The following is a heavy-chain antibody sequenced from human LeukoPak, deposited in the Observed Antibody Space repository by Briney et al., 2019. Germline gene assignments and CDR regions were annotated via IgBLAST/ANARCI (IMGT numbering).Heavy chain of an antibody. CDR1: GGSISSGSYY. J-gene: IGHJ4*02. D-gene: IGHD3-22*01. V-gene: IGHV4-61*02. CDR3: ARVVEDYYDSSGYYYYFDY. Sequence: SQTLSLTCTVSGGSISSGSYYWSWIRQPAGKGLEWIGRIYTSGSTNYDPSLKSRVTISVDTSKNQFSLKLSSVTAADTAVYYCARVVEDYYDSSGYYYYFDYWGQGTLVTVSS. CDR2: IYTSGST.